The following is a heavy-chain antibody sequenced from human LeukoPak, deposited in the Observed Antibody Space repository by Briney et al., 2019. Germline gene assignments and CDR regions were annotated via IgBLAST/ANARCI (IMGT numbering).Heavy chain of an antibody. CDR3: ARQPPNTAAFDY. CDR1: GGSINGYY. V-gene: IGHV4-59*08. D-gene: IGHD2-8*01. CDR2: IYYTGSL. J-gene: IGHJ4*02. Sequence: PSETLSLTCTVSGGSINGYYWSWIRQTPEKGLEWLAYIYYTGSLNDNPSLKSRLTISVDTSRNQFSLKLTSVTAADTAVYYCARQPPNTAAFDYWGQGTLVTVSS.